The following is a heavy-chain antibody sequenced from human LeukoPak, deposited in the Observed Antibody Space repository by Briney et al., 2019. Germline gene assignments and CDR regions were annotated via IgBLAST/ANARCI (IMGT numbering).Heavy chain of an antibody. CDR2: ISAYNGNT. V-gene: IGHV1-18*01. Sequence: ASVKVSCKASGYTFTSYGISWVRQAPGQGLEWMGWISAYNGNTNYAQKLQGRVTMTTDTSTSTAYMELRSLRSDDTAAYYCARDPSNIVVVPAAIGAAFDIWGQGTMVTVSS. J-gene: IGHJ3*02. CDR3: ARDPSNIVVVPAAIGAAFDI. CDR1: GYTFTSYG. D-gene: IGHD2-2*01.